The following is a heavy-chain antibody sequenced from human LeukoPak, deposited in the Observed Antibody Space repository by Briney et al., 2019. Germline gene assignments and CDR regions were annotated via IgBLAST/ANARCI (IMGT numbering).Heavy chain of an antibody. V-gene: IGHV5-51*01. CDR1: GYSFTSYW. CDR3: ARSNTVKVHHYAMDV. Sequence: GESLKISCKGSGYSFTSYWIGWVRQMPGKGLEWMGIIYPGDSDTRYSPSFQGQVTISADKSIGTAYLQWSSLKASDTAMYYCARSNTVKVHHYAMDVWGQGTTVTVSS. CDR2: IYPGDSDT. J-gene: IGHJ6*02. D-gene: IGHD4-17*01.